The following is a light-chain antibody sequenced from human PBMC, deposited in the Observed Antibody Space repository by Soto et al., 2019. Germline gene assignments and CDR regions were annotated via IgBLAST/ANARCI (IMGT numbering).Light chain of an antibody. V-gene: IGKV3-11*01. CDR2: DAS. CDR1: QSVSSY. CDR3: QQRSNWPRSFT. J-gene: IGKJ3*01. Sequence: EIVLTQSPATLSLSPGERATLSCRASQSVSSYLAWYQQKPGQAPRLLIYDASNRATGIPARFSGSGSGTDFTLTISSLEPEDFAVYYCQQRSNWPRSFTFGPGTKVDIX.